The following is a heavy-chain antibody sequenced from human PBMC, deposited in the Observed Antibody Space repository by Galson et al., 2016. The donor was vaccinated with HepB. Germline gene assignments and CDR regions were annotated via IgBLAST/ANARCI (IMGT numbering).Heavy chain of an antibody. V-gene: IGHV1-69*13. CDR1: GDTFSSSA. CDR2: IIPIFGTT. CDR3: TRQGLSCSIVSCDIATWDH. D-gene: IGHD2-2*01. Sequence: SVKVSCKASGDTFSSSAFSWVRQAPGQGLEWMGIIIPIFGTTSYAQRFQGRVTITADESTSTAYMELTSLTSEDTAVYYCTRQGLSCSIVSCDIATWDHWGQGTLVTVSS. J-gene: IGHJ4*02.